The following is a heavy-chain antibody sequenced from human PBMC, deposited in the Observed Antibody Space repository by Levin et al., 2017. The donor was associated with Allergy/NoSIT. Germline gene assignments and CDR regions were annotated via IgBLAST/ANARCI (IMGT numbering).Heavy chain of an antibody. Sequence: GGSLRLSCAASGFTFSSYWMSWVRQAPGKGLEWVANIKQDGSEKYYVDSVKGRFTISRDNAKNSLYLQMNSLRAEDTAVYYCARGSDDYGDYDAFDYWGQGTLVTVSS. D-gene: IGHD4-17*01. CDR2: IKQDGSEK. J-gene: IGHJ4*02. CDR3: ARGSDDYGDYDAFDY. V-gene: IGHV3-7*01. CDR1: GFTFSSYW.